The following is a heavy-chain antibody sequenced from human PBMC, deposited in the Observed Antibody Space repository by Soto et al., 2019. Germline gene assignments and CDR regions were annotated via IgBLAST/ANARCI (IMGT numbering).Heavy chain of an antibody. Sequence: QVQLVQSGAEVKKPGASVKVSCKASGYTFTGYYMHWVRQAPGQGLEWMGWINPNSGGTNYAQKFQGWVTMTRETSISTAYMELSRLRSDDTAVYYCARSCSGGSCYQGLGWFDPWGQGTLVTVSS. V-gene: IGHV1-2*04. D-gene: IGHD2-15*01. J-gene: IGHJ5*02. CDR3: ARSCSGGSCYQGLGWFDP. CDR1: GYTFTGYY. CDR2: INPNSGGT.